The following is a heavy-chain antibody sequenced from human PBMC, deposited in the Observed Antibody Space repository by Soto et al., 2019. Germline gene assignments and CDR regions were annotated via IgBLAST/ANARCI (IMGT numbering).Heavy chain of an antibody. Sequence: QVQLQESGPGLVKPSQTLSLTCTVSGASVNSGGYYWSWVRQVPGKGPEWIGYIYFSGNTYYNPSLDSRITISLDKSQNQFSLKLSSVIAAETAMYYCASGDAWGAILASWGPGTLVTVS. CDR2: IYFSGNT. CDR1: GASVNSGGYY. V-gene: IGHV4-31*03. D-gene: IGHD4-17*01. J-gene: IGHJ4*02. CDR3: ASGDAWGAILAS.